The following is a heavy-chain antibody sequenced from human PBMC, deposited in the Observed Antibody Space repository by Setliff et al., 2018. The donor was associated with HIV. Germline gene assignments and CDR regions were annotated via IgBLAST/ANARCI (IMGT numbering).Heavy chain of an antibody. J-gene: IGHJ4*02. Sequence: ASVKVSCKASGYTFTRYFMHCVRQAPGQGLEWLGMINPSDGSAYYADSVQGRFSISRDNSMNALYLQMSSLRAEDTAVYYCARGVAAAGTDYWGQGTLVTVSS. CDR2: INPSDGSA. CDR3: ARGVAAAGTDY. D-gene: IGHD6-13*01. V-gene: IGHV1-46*04. CDR1: GYTFTRYF.